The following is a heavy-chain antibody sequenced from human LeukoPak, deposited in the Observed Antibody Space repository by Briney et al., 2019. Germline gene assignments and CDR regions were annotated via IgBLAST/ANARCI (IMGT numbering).Heavy chain of an antibody. CDR3: ARAYNWNDAYYGMDV. J-gene: IGHJ6*02. D-gene: IGHD1-1*01. CDR1: GGSISSYY. CDR2: IYYSGSI. Sequence: PSETLSLTCTVSGGSISSYYWSWIRQPPGKGLEWIGYIYYSGSINYNPSLKSRVTISVDTSKNQFSLKLSSVTAADTAVYYCARAYNWNDAYYGMDVWGQGTTVTVSS. V-gene: IGHV4-59*01.